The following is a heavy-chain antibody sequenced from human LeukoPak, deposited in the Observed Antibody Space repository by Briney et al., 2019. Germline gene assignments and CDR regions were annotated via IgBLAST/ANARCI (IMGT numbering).Heavy chain of an antibody. CDR2: IYSGGST. CDR1: GFTVSSNY. CDR3: ARASAAAGGEY. Sequence: GGSLRLSCAASGFTVSSNYMSWVRQAPGMGLEWVSVIYSGGSTYYADSVKGRFTISRDNSKNTLYLQMNSLRAEDTVVYYCARASAAAGGEYWGQGTLVTVAS. V-gene: IGHV3-53*01. J-gene: IGHJ4*02. D-gene: IGHD6-13*01.